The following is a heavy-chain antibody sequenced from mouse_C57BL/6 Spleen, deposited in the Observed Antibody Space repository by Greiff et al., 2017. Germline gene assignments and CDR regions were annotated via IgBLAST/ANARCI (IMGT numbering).Heavy chain of an antibody. Sequence: VQLKQSGPELVKPGASVKMSCKASGYTFTDYNMHWVKQSHGKSLEWIGYINPNNGGTSYNQKFKGKATLTVNKSSSTAYMELRSLTSEDSAVYYCARWDGYFSWFAYWGQGTLVTVSA. CDR3: ARWDGYFSWFAY. D-gene: IGHD2-3*01. J-gene: IGHJ3*01. CDR2: INPNNGGT. CDR1: GYTFTDYN. V-gene: IGHV1-22*01.